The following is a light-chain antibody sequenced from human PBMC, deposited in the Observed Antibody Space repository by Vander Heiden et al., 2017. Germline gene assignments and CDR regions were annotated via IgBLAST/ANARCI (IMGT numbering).Light chain of an antibody. CDR3: QQRSNWPLLT. V-gene: IGKV3-11*01. CDR1: QSVSSY. J-gene: IGKJ4*01. CDR2: DAS. Sequence: EIVLTQSPATLSLSPGERATLSCRASQSVSSYLGWYQQKPGQATRLLIYDASNRASGIPARFSGGGSGTDFTLTISSLEPEDFAVYYCQQRSNWPLLTFGGGTKVEIK.